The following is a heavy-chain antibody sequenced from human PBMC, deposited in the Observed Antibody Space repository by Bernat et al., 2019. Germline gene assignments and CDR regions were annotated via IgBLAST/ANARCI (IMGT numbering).Heavy chain of an antibody. CDR1: GFTFSSYG. D-gene: IGHD3-10*01. CDR3: AKEVWFGELFHAFDI. V-gene: IGHV3-30*18. CDR2: ISYDGSNK. Sequence: QVQLVESGGGVVQPGRSLRLSCAASGFTFSSYGMHWVRQAPGKGLEWVAVISYDGSNKYYADSVKGRFTISRDNSKNTLYLQMNSLRAEDTAVYYCAKEVWFGELFHAFDIWGQGTMVTVSS. J-gene: IGHJ3*02.